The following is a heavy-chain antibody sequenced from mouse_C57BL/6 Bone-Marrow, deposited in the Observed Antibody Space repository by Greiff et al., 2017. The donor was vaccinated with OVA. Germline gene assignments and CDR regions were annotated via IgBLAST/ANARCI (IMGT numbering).Heavy chain of an antibody. CDR3: ERARWLPLFDY. J-gene: IGHJ2*01. Sequence: EVQLQQSGPELVKPGASVKISCKASGFTFTDYYMTWVKQSHGKSLEWIGAINPNNGGTSYKHKFKGKATLTVDKSYSTAYMEIRSLTSEDSAFDYCERARWLPLFDYWGQGTTLTVSS. V-gene: IGHV1-26*01. CDR1: GFTFTDYY. D-gene: IGHD2-3*01. CDR2: INPNNGGT.